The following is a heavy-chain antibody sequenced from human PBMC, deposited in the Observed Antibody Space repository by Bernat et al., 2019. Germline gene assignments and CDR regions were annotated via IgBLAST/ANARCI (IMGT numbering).Heavy chain of an antibody. CDR3: ARAEHSSSWYQAGGDP. Sequence: QVQLVESGGGVVQPGRSLRLSCAASGFTFSTYAMHWVRQAPGKGLEWVAVISYDGSNKYYADSVKGRFTISRDNSKITLYLQMNSLRPEDTAVYYCARAEHSSSWYQAGGDPWGQETLVTVSS. J-gene: IGHJ5*02. CDR1: GFTFSTYA. D-gene: IGHD6-13*01. CDR2: ISYDGSNK. V-gene: IGHV3-30*14.